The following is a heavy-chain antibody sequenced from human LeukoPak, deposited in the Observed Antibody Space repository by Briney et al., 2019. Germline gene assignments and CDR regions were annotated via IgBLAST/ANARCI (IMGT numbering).Heavy chain of an antibody. Sequence: ASVKVSCKASGYTFTGYYMHWVRQAPGQGLEWMGWINPNSGGTNYAQKFQGRVTMTRDTSISTAYMELSSLRSEDTAVYYCARVNYYDSSGYFFHYYYYYGMDVWGQGTTVTVSS. V-gene: IGHV1-2*02. CDR3: ARVNYYDSSGYFFHYYYYYGMDV. J-gene: IGHJ6*02. D-gene: IGHD3-22*01. CDR2: INPNSGGT. CDR1: GYTFTGYY.